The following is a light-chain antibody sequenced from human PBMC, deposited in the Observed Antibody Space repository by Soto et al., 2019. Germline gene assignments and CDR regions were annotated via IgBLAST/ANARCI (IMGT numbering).Light chain of an antibody. CDR3: QQYGTLPIT. CDR2: GAS. V-gene: IGKV3-20*01. J-gene: IGKJ5*01. CDR1: QSVSSSS. Sequence: EIVLTQSPGSRSLSPGERATLSCRASQSVSSSSLAWYQQKPGQAPRLLIYGASSRATGIPDKFSGSGSGTDFTLTISRLEPEDFAVYFCQQYGTLPITFGQGTRLEIK.